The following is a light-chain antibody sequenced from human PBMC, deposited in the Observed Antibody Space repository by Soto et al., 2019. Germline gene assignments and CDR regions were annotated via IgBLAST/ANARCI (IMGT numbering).Light chain of an antibody. Sequence: VLTQSPATLSLSPGERATLSCRASQSVSSYLAWYQQKAGQAPRLLIYDATKRAIGIPARFSGSGSGTDFTLTISSLEPEDFAVYYGQQRSNWPKTFGHGTKLDIK. CDR1: QSVSSY. CDR3: QQRSNWPKT. CDR2: DAT. V-gene: IGKV3-11*01. J-gene: IGKJ1*01.